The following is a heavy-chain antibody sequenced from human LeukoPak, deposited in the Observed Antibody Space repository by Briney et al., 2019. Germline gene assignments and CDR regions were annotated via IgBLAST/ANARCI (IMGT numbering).Heavy chain of an antibody. J-gene: IGHJ4*02. CDR1: GGSISSSSYY. CDR3: ARDLSGVAGYTYGRGIDY. D-gene: IGHD5-18*01. Sequence: SETLSLTCTVSGGSISSSSYYWGWIRQPPGKGLEWIGSIHYSGSTYYNPSLKSRVTISVDTSKNQFSLKLSSVTAEDTAVYYCARDLSGVAGYTYGRGIDYWGQGTLVTVSS. V-gene: IGHV4-39*07. CDR2: IHYSGST.